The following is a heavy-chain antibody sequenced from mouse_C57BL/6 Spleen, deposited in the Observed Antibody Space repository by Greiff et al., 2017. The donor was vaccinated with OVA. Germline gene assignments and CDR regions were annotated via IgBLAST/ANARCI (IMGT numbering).Heavy chain of an antibody. CDR2: IHPNSGST. CDR3: ATGTFDWYFDV. V-gene: IGHV1-64*01. J-gene: IGHJ1*03. Sequence: VQLQQSGAELVKPGASVKLSCKASGYTFTSYWMHWVKQRPGQGLEWIGMIHPNSGSTNYNEKFKSKATLTVDKSSSTAYMQLSSLTSEDSAVYYCATGTFDWYFDVWGTGTTVTVSS. D-gene: IGHD4-1*01. CDR1: GYTFTSYW.